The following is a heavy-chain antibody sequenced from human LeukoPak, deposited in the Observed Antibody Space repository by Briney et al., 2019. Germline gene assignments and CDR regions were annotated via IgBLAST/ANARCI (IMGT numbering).Heavy chain of an antibody. CDR2: IKSKGDGETT. V-gene: IGHV3-15*01. CDR3: TTDLGITMIRGVIVF. CDR1: GFTFTNAW. J-gene: IGHJ4*02. Sequence: GGSLRLSCAASGFTFTNAWMSWFRQAPGKGLEWVGRIKSKGDGETTDYAAPVRGRFTMSRDDPTATLYLQMNSLKTEDTAVYFCTTDLGITMIRGVIVFWGQGTLVTVSS. D-gene: IGHD3-10*01.